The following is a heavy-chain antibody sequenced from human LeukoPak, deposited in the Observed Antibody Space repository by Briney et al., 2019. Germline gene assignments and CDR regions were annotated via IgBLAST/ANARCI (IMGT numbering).Heavy chain of an antibody. CDR2: IYYSGST. D-gene: IGHD3-16*01. CDR1: GGSISSSSYY. V-gene: IGHV4-39*01. CDR3: ARWGSWYRTQRPVDY. Sequence: PSETLSLTCTVSGGSISSSSYYWGWIRQPPGKGLEWIGSIYYSGSTYYNPSLKSRVTISVDTSKNQFSLKLSSVTAADTAVYYCARWGSWYRTQRPVDYWGQGTLVTVSS. J-gene: IGHJ4*02.